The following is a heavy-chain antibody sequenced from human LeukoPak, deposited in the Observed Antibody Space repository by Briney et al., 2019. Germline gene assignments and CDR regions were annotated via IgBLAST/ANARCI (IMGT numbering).Heavy chain of an antibody. CDR2: IASDGSST. V-gene: IGHV3-74*01. J-gene: IGHJ4*02. Sequence: GGSLRLSCAASGFTFSSYWMNWVRQAPGEGLVWVSRIASDGSSTTYADSVKGRFSISRDNAKNTLYLQMNSLRVEDTAVYYCARGRPHGNDYWGQGTLVTVSS. CDR3: ARGRPHGNDY. D-gene: IGHD4-23*01. CDR1: GFTFSSYW.